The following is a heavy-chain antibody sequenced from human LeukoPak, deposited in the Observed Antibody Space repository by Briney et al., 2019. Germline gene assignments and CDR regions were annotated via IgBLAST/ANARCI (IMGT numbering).Heavy chain of an antibody. D-gene: IGHD5-12*01. CDR1: GYTFTTYS. V-gene: IGHV1-18*01. CDR2: ISAYSGDT. CDR3: ARDDALVATGSFDY. J-gene: IGHJ4*02. Sequence: ASVKVSCKASGYTFTTYSISWVRQVPGQGLEWMGWISAYSGDTNYAQKLQGRVTMTTDTSTSTAYMELRSLRSDDTAVYYCARDDALVATGSFDYWGQGTLVTVSS.